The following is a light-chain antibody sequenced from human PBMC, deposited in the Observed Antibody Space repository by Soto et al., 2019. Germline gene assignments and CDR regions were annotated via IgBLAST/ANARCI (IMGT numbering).Light chain of an antibody. V-gene: IGKV1-33*01. CDR3: QQYENIPT. Sequence: THSPSSLSASVGYRATITCRASQNIKNYLNWYQQKPGRAPKLLIYDASNLEAGVPSRFRGSGSGTDFTFTISRMKPEDIATYYCQQYENIPTFGQGTRLEIK. CDR2: DAS. CDR1: QNIKNY. J-gene: IGKJ5*01.